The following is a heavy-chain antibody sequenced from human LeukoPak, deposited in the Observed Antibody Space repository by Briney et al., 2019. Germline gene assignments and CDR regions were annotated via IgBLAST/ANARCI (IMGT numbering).Heavy chain of an antibody. CDR3: ARRYRSVQVDWFDP. V-gene: IGHV1-46*01. CDR1: GYTFTSYF. CDR2: INPSGGST. D-gene: IGHD6-19*01. J-gene: IGHJ5*02. Sequence: ASVTVSCTASGYTFTSYFMHWVRQAPGQGLEWMGIINPSGGSTSYAQKFQGRVTMTRDTSTSTVYMELSSLRSEDTAVYYCARRYRSVQVDWFDPWGQGTLVTVSS.